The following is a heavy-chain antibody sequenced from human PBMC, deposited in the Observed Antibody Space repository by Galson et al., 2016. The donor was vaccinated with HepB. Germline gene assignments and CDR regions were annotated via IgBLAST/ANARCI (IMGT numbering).Heavy chain of an antibody. CDR1: GYSFSTYW. V-gene: IGHV5-51*01. D-gene: IGHD3-9*01. Sequence: QSGAAVKKPGESLRISCKGSGYSFSTYWIGWVRQMPGKGLEWMGIIYPGDSDTRYGPAFHGQVSFSADKSISTAYLRWNSLKASDTAMYYCARGGGFGYYNIWTGWPTRTFEIWGQGTKVTVSS. J-gene: IGHJ3*02. CDR3: ARGGGFGYYNIWTGWPTRTFEI. CDR2: IYPGDSDT.